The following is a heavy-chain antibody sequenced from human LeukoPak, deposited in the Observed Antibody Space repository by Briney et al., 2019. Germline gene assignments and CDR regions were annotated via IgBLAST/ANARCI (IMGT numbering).Heavy chain of an antibody. Sequence: ASVKVSCKVSGYTLTELSMHWVRQAPGKGLEWMGGFDPEDGETIYAQKFQGRVTMTEDTSTDTAYMELSSLRSEDTAVYYCATVDRLAAAANGEYFQHWGQGTLVTVSS. CDR3: ATVDRLAAAANGEYFQH. J-gene: IGHJ1*01. CDR1: GYTLTELS. V-gene: IGHV1-24*01. CDR2: FDPEDGET. D-gene: IGHD6-13*01.